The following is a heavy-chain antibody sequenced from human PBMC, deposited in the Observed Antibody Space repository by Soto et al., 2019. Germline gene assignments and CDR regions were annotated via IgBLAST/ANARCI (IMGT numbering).Heavy chain of an antibody. CDR3: ARSQGSSTSLEIYYYYDYGMDV. V-gene: IGHV1-69*01. CDR1: GGTFGSYA. J-gene: IGHJ6*02. CDR2: IIPIPGTA. Sequence: QVQLVQSGAEVKKPGSSVKVSCKASGGTFGSYAISWVRQAPGQGLEWMGGIIPIPGTANYAQKFQGRVTIAADESTSTAYMELSSLRSEDTAVYDCARSQGSSTSLEIYYYYDYGMDVWGQGTTVTVSS. D-gene: IGHD2-2*01.